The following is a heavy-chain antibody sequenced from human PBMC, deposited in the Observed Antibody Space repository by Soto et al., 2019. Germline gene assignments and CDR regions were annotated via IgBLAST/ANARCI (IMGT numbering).Heavy chain of an antibody. J-gene: IGHJ4*02. CDR3: AKWAGVLRTPTFVGPFDF. D-gene: IGHD3-10*01. V-gene: IGHV1-69*18. Sequence: QVQLVQSGAEVKKPGSSVKISCKASGGTFSNYNFNWVRQAPGQGPEWVGTIIPIFGATNYAQKFQGRVTITADDSTSTAYLELNSLRSEDAALYYCAKWAGVLRTPTFVGPFDFWGKGTLIIVSA. CDR2: IIPIFGAT. CDR1: GGTFSNYN.